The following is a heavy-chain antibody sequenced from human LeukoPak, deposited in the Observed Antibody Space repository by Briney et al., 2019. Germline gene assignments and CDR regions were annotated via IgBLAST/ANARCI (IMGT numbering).Heavy chain of an antibody. CDR3: ARGPGSSGKYYYYYMDV. V-gene: IGHV1-8*01. J-gene: IGHJ6*03. CDR1: GYTFTSYD. D-gene: IGHD6-19*01. Sequence: ASVKVSCKASGYTFTSYDINWVRQATGQGLEWMGWMNPNSGNTGHAQKFQGRVTMTRNTSISTAYMELSSLRSEDTAVYYCARGPGSSGKYYYYYMDVWGKGTTVTVSS. CDR2: MNPNSGNT.